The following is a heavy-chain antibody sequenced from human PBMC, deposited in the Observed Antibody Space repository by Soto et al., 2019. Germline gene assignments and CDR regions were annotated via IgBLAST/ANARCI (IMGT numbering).Heavy chain of an antibody. D-gene: IGHD3-9*01. J-gene: IGHJ4*02. CDR2: IKPNSGGT. CDR3: AKTRDYDILTGPHTFDY. Sequence: ASVKVSCKASGYTFTGYYMHWVRQAPGQRFEWMGWIKPNSGGTNYAQKFQGWVTMTRDTSISTAYMELSRLRSDDTAVYYCAKTRDYDILTGPHTFDYWGQGTLVTVSS. V-gene: IGHV1-2*04. CDR1: GYTFTGYY.